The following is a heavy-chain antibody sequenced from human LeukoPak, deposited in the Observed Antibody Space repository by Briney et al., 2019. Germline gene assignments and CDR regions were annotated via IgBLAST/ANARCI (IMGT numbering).Heavy chain of an antibody. CDR1: GGSFSGYY. CDR3: ARHFGGLRWEKFDY. Sequence: SETLSLTCAVYGGSFSGYYWSWIRQPPGKGLEWIGEINHSGSTNYNPSLKSRVTISVDTSKNQFSLKLSSVTAADTAVYYCARHFGGLRWEKFDYWGQGTLVTVSS. V-gene: IGHV4-34*01. CDR2: INHSGST. J-gene: IGHJ4*02. D-gene: IGHD1-26*01.